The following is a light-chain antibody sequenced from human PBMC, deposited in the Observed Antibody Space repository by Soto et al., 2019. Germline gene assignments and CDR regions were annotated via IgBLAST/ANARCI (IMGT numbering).Light chain of an antibody. CDR2: DVS. V-gene: IGLV2-14*03. J-gene: IGLJ2*01. CDR3: SSYTSSSTLVV. Sequence: QSALTQPASVSGSPGQSITISCTGTSSDVGGYNYVSWYQQHPGKAPKLMIYDVSNRPSGVSNRFSGSKSGNTASLTISGLLPEDEANYYCSSYTSSSTLVVFGGGTQLTVL. CDR1: SSDVGGYNY.